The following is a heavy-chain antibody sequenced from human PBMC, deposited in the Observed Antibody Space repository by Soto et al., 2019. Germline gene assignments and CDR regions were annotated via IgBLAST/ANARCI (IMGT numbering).Heavy chain of an antibody. CDR2: IIDSGGST. CDR1: GFTFSSCA. V-gene: IGHV3-23*01. Sequence: EVQLLESGGGLVQPGGSLRLSCAASGFTFSSCAMGWVRQAPGKGLEWVSGIIDSGGSTYYADSVKGRFTISRDNSKSTLYLQMNILRAEDTALYYCAKGRSYYYYDGVDVWGQGTTVTVSS. CDR3: AKGRSYYYYDGVDV. J-gene: IGHJ6*02.